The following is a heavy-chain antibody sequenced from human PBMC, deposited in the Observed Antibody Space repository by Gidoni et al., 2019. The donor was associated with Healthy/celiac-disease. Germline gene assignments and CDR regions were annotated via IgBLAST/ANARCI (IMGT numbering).Heavy chain of an antibody. CDR3: ASGSRYTSYYYDMDV. D-gene: IGHD2-2*01. CDR1: GYTFTSYY. Sequence: QLQLVQSGAAVKKPGASLTVSCKTSGYTFTSYYMHWVRQAPGQGLEWMGIINPSGGSTSYAQKFQGRVTVTRDTSTSTVYMELSSLRSEDTAVYYCASGSRYTSYYYDMDVWGQGTTVTVSS. J-gene: IGHJ6*02. CDR2: INPSGGST. V-gene: IGHV1-46*03.